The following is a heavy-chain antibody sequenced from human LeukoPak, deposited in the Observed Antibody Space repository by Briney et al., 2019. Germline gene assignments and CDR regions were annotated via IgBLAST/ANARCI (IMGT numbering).Heavy chain of an antibody. J-gene: IGHJ4*02. Sequence: PGGSLRLSCAASGFTFSNYGMSWVRQAPGKGLEWVSAISGSGGSTYYADSVKGRFTISRDNSKNTLYLQMNSLRAEDTAVYYCAKDEMAIAVAGTGYYFDYWGQGTLVTVSS. V-gene: IGHV3-23*01. CDR3: AKDEMAIAVAGTGYYFDY. D-gene: IGHD6-19*01. CDR2: ISGSGGST. CDR1: GFTFSNYG.